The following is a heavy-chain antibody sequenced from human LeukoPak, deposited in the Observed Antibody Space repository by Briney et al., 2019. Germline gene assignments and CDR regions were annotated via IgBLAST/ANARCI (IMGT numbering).Heavy chain of an antibody. D-gene: IGHD3-16*01. CDR1: GFTFSSYF. V-gene: IGHV3-30-3*01. J-gene: IGHJ4*02. CDR3: AKGDYWGTY. Sequence: GGSLRLSCAASGFTFSSYFMYWVRQAPGKGLEWVALISYDGSKKYHADSVKGRFTISRDNYKNTLFLQMNSLRAEDTAVYYCAKGDYWGTYWGQGTLVTVSS. CDR2: ISYDGSKK.